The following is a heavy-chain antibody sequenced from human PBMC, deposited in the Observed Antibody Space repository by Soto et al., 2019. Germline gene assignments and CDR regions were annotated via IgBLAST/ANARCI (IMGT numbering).Heavy chain of an antibody. CDR2: ISYDGSNK. Sequence: PRLSCAASGFTFSSYGMHWVRQAPGKGLEWVAVISYDGSNKYYADSVKGRFTISRDNSKNTLYLQMNSLRAEDTAVYYCAKEGCGGDCYPNYYYYGMDVWGQGTTVTAP. V-gene: IGHV3-30*18. CDR3: AKEGCGGDCYPNYYYYGMDV. J-gene: IGHJ6*02. D-gene: IGHD2-21*02. CDR1: GFTFSSYG.